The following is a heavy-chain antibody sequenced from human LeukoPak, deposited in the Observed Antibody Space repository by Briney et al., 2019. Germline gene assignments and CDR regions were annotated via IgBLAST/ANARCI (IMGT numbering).Heavy chain of an antibody. V-gene: IGHV3-48*04. J-gene: IGHJ6*02. D-gene: IGHD3-10*01. CDR3: ARDQYYYGSGSQGGMDV. CDR1: GFTFSSYS. Sequence: PGGSLRLSCPASGFTFSSYSMNWVRQAPGKGLEWVSYISSSSSTIYYADSVKGRFTISRDNAKNSLYLHMNSLRAEDTAVYYCARDQYYYGSGSQGGMDVWGQGTTVTVSS. CDR2: ISSSSSTI.